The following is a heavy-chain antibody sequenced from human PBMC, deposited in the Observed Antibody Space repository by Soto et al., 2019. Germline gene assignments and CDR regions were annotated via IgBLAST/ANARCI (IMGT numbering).Heavy chain of an antibody. J-gene: IGHJ6*02. D-gene: IGHD1-26*01. Sequence: SETLSLTCTVSGGSISSYYWSWIRQPPGKGLEWIGYIYYSGSTNYNPSLKSRVTISVDTSKNQFSLKLSSVTAADTAVYYCARGSGSYLVQDEVYYYYYCMGGCGQGTRSPSP. V-gene: IGHV4-59*01. CDR1: GGSISSYY. CDR3: ARGSGSYLVQDEVYYYYYCMGG. CDR2: IYYSGST.